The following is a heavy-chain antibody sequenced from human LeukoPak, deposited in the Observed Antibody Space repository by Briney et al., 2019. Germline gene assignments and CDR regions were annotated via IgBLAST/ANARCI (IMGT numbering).Heavy chain of an antibody. Sequence: PSETLSLTCAVYGGSFSGYYWSWIRQPPGKGLEWIGEIKHNGSTNYNPSLKSRVTISVDTSKNQFSLKLSSVTAADTAVYYCARGSRIQLWANYYYYMDVWGKGTTVTVSS. CDR1: GGSFSGYY. V-gene: IGHV4-34*01. J-gene: IGHJ6*03. CDR2: IKHNGST. D-gene: IGHD5-18*01. CDR3: ARGSRIQLWANYYYYMDV.